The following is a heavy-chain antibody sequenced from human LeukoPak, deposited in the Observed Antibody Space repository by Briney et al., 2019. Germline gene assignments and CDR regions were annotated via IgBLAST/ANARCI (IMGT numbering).Heavy chain of an antibody. J-gene: IGHJ3*02. CDR3: ARPAVRDGYNYGAFDI. CDR2: ISSGSSYI. V-gene: IGHV3-21*01. D-gene: IGHD5-24*01. CDR1: GFTFSSYS. Sequence: TGGSLRLSCAASGFTFSSYSMNWVRQAPGKGLEWVSSISSGSSYIYYADSVKGRFTISRDNAKNSLYLQMNSLRAEDTAVYYCARPAVRDGYNYGAFDIWGQGTMVTVSS.